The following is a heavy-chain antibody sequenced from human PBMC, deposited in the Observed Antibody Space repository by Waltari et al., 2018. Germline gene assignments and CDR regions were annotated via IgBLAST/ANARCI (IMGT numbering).Heavy chain of an antibody. Sequence: QVQLQESGPGLVKPSETLSLTCAVFGHSIRSEYFWGWIRQPPEKGLEWIGTTHHDGTTFYSPSLQNRITISLDTSNNQFSLRLRSMTAADTAVYYCAAVAWHYSVRIDYWGQGTLVTVSS. CDR3: AAVAWHYSVRIDY. D-gene: IGHD6-19*01. J-gene: IGHJ4*02. CDR1: GHSIRSEYF. V-gene: IGHV4-38-2*01. CDR2: THHDGTT.